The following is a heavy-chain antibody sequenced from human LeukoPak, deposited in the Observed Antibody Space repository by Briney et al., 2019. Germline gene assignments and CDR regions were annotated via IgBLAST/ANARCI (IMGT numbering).Heavy chain of an antibody. V-gene: IGHV3-21*01. CDR1: GFTFSSYS. D-gene: IGHD3-3*01. Sequence: GGSLRLSCAASGFTFSSYSMNWVRQAPGKGLEWVSSISSSSSYIYYADSVKGRFTISRDNAKNSLYLQMNSLRAEDTAVYYCARAKSVLRGWFDPWGQGTLVTVSS. J-gene: IGHJ5*02. CDR2: ISSSSSYI. CDR3: ARAKSVLRGWFDP.